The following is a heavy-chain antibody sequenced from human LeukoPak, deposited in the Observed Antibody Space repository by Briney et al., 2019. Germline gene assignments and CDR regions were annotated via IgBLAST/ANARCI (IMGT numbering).Heavy chain of an antibody. Sequence: GASVTVSFKASGYTFTVYYMHWVRQAPGQGLEWMGWMNPNSGNTGYAQKFQGRVTMTRNTSISTAYMELSSLRSEDTAVYYCARRDYSNYYYYYYGMDVWGQGTTVTVSS. D-gene: IGHD4-11*01. V-gene: IGHV1-8*02. CDR3: ARRDYSNYYYYYYGMDV. CDR2: MNPNSGNT. J-gene: IGHJ6*02. CDR1: GYTFTVYY.